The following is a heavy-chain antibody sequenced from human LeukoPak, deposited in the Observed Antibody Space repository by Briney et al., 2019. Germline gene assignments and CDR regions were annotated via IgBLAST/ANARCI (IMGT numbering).Heavy chain of an antibody. V-gene: IGHV3-33*06. CDR3: AKDRGAAAGTFYFDY. CDR1: GFTFSSYG. CDR2: IWYGGSNK. D-gene: IGHD6-13*01. J-gene: IGHJ4*02. Sequence: PGGPLRLSCAASGFTFSSYGMHWVRQAPGKGLEWVAVIWYGGSNKYYADSVKGRFTISRDNSKNTLYLQMNSLRAEDTAVYYCAKDRGAAAGTFYFDYWGQGTLVTVSS.